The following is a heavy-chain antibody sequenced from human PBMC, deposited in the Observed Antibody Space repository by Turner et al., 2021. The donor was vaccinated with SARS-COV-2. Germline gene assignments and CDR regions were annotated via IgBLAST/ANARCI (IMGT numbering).Heavy chain of an antibody. CDR3: ARDYPWDTPMAHQGGGFDY. CDR2: ISYDGSNK. V-gene: IGHV3-30-3*01. CDR1: RFNFSSYA. D-gene: IGHD5-18*01. Sequence: QVQLVESGGGVVQPGRSLRLSCAVSRFNFSSYAMHWVRQAPGKGLEWVAVISYDGSNKYYADSVKGRFTISRDNSKNTLYLQMNSLRAEDTAVYDCARDYPWDTPMAHQGGGFDYWGLGTLVTVSS. J-gene: IGHJ4*02.